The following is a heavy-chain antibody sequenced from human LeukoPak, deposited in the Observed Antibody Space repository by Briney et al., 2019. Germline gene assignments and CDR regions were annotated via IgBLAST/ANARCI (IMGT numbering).Heavy chain of an antibody. V-gene: IGHV4-59*08. Sequence: SETLSLTCTVSGGSISSYYWSWIRQPPGKGLEYIGYIYYSGNTNSNPSLNSRVTISVDTSKNQFSLKLSSVTAADTAVYYCARMWIQLWYGYFDYWGQGTLVTVSS. CDR3: ARMWIQLWYGYFDY. CDR2: IYYSGNT. CDR1: GGSISSYY. D-gene: IGHD5-18*01. J-gene: IGHJ4*02.